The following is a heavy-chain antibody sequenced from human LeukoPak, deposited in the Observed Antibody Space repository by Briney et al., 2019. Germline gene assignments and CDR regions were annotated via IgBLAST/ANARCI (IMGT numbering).Heavy chain of an antibody. Sequence: GRSLRLSCAASGFTFSNFAMHWVRQAPGKGLEWVSVISYDGSYKYYADSVKGRFTISRDNSKNTLYLQMNSLRPEDTAVYHCAKDPTDFDSSGQTYFDYWGQGTLVTVSS. V-gene: IGHV3-30*04. J-gene: IGHJ4*02. D-gene: IGHD3-22*01. CDR1: GFTFSNFA. CDR3: AKDPTDFDSSGQTYFDY. CDR2: ISYDGSYK.